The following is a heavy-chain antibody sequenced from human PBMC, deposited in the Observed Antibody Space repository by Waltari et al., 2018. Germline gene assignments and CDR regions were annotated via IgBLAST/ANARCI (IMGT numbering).Heavy chain of an antibody. V-gene: IGHV4-59*01. Sequence: QVQLQESGPGLVKPSETLSLTCTVSGGSISSYYWSWIRQPPGKGLEWIGYIYYSGSTNYNPTRKSRVTISVDTSKNQFSLKLSSVTAADTAVYYCARLPAVAGGTNWFDPWGQGTLVIVSS. CDR3: ARLPAVAGGTNWFDP. CDR2: IYYSGST. J-gene: IGHJ5*02. D-gene: IGHD6-19*01. CDR1: GGSISSYY.